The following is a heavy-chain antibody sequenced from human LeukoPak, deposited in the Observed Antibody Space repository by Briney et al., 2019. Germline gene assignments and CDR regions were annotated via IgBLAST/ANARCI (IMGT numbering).Heavy chain of an antibody. Sequence: GASVKVSCKASGFTFTSSAMQWVRQARGQRLEWIGWIVVGSGNTNYAQKFQERVTITRDMSTSTAYMELSSLRSEDTAVYYCAADGYGSGSYGTLNYGMDVWGQGTTVTVSS. CDR1: GFTFTSSA. CDR2: IVVGSGNT. CDR3: AADGYGSGSYGTLNYGMDV. D-gene: IGHD3-10*01. V-gene: IGHV1-58*02. J-gene: IGHJ6*02.